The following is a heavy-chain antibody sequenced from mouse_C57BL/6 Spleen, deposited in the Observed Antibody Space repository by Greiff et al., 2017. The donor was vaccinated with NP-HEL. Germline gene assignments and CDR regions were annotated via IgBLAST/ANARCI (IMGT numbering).Heavy chain of an antibody. CDR3: ARLYGNWYFDV. CDR2: ISYSGST. J-gene: IGHJ1*03. Sequence: EVQLQESGPGMVKPSQSLSLTCTVTGYSITSGYDWHWIRHFPGNQLEWMGYISYSGSTNYNPSLKSRISITHDTSKNHFFLKLNSVTTEDTATYYCARLYGNWYFDVWGTGTTVTVSS. V-gene: IGHV3-1*01. CDR1: GYSITSGYD. D-gene: IGHD2-1*01.